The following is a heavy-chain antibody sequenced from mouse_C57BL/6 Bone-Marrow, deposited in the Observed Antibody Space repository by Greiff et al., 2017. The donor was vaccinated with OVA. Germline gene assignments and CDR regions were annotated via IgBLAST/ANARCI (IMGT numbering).Heavy chain of an antibody. CDR3: AKKGGGYAYYYAMDY. CDR2: IWRGGST. CDR1: GFSLTSYG. V-gene: IGHV2-5*01. Sequence: VHLVESGPGLVQPSQSLSITCTVSGFSLTSYGVHWVRQSPGKGLEWLGVIWRGGSTDYNAAFMSRLSITKDNSKSQVFFKMNSLQADDTAIYYCAKKGGGYAYYYAMDYWGQGTSVTVSS. D-gene: IGHD2-2*01. J-gene: IGHJ4*01.